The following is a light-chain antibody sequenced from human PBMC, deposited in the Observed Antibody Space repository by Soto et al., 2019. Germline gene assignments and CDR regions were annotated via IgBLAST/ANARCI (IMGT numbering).Light chain of an antibody. CDR3: NSYAGSNNLV. V-gene: IGLV2-8*01. CDR2: EVT. CDR1: SSDVGAYNY. Sequence: QSALTQPPSASGSPGQSVTISCTGTSSDVGAYNYVSWYQQHPGEVPKLLIYEVTERPSGVPDRFSGSKSGNTASLTVSGLQAEDEADYSCNSYAGSNNLVFGGGTKVTVL. J-gene: IGLJ2*01.